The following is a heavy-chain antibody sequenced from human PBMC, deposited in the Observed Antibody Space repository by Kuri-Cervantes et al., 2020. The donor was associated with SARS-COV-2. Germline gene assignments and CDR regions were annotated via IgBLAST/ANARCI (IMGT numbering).Heavy chain of an antibody. J-gene: IGHJ4*02. CDR1: GFTFSSYG. Sequence: GESLKISCATSGFTFSSYGMHWVRQAPGKGLEWVTFIRYDGSNQYYADSVKGRFTISRDNSKNTLYLQMNSLRAEDTAVYYCAKDKSVNFAKNYFDYWGQGTLVTVSS. D-gene: IGHD3-9*01. CDR3: AKDKSVNFAKNYFDY. CDR2: IRYDGSNQ. V-gene: IGHV3-30*02.